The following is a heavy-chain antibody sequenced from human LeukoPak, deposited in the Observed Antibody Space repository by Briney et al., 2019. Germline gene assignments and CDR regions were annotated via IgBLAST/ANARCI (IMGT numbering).Heavy chain of an antibody. D-gene: IGHD2-15*01. Sequence: SETLSLTCAVYGGSFSGYYWSWIRQPPGKGLEWIGEINHSGGTNYNPSLKSRVTISVDTSKNQFSLKLSSVTAADTAVYYCARARVVVVAAAYYYYYGMDVWGQGTTVTVSS. V-gene: IGHV4-34*01. J-gene: IGHJ6*02. CDR3: ARARVVVVAAAYYYYYGMDV. CDR1: GGSFSGYY. CDR2: INHSGGT.